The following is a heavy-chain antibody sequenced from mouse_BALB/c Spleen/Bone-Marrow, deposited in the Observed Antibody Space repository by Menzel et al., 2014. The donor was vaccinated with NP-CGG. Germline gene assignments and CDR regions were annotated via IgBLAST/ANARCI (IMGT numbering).Heavy chain of an antibody. Sequence: EVKVVESGGGLVKPGGSLKLSCAASGFTFXSYAMSWVRQTPEKRLEWVATISSGGSYTYYPDSVKGRFTISRDNAKNTLYLQMSSLRSEDTAMYYCARHFITTATGAMDYRGQGTSVTVSS. V-gene: IGHV5-9-3*01. CDR1: GFTFXSYA. CDR3: ARHFITTATGAMDY. J-gene: IGHJ4*01. D-gene: IGHD1-2*01. CDR2: ISSGGSYT.